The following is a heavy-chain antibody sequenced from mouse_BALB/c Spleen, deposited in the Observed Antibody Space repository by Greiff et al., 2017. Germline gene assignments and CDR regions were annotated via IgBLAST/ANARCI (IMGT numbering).Heavy chain of an antibody. CDR3: ARSGYGSSSYYFDY. CDR2: INPGSGGT. CDR1: GYAFTNYL. Sequence: QVQLQQSGAELVRPGTSVKVSCKASGYAFTNYLIEWVKQRPGQGLEWIGVINPGSGGTNYNEKFKGKATLTADKSSSTAYMQLSSLTSDDSAVYFCARSGYGSSSYYFDYWGQGTTLTVSS. J-gene: IGHJ2*01. V-gene: IGHV1-54*01. D-gene: IGHD1-1*01.